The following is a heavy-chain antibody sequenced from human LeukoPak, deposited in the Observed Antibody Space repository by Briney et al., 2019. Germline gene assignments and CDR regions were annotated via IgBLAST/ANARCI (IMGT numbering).Heavy chain of an antibody. CDR1: GFTFSSYA. V-gene: IGHV3-23*01. CDR2: ISGSGGST. J-gene: IGHJ4*02. CDR3: TTDKQMSPDY. D-gene: IGHD5-24*01. Sequence: GGSPRLSCAASGFTFSSYAMSWVRQAPGKGLEWVSAISGSGGSTYYADSVKGRFTISRDNSKNTLYLQMNSLKTEDTAVYYCTTDKQMSPDYWGQGTLVTVSS.